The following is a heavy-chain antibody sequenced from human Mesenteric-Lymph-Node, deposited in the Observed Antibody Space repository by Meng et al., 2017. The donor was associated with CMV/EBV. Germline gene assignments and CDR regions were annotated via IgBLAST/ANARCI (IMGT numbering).Heavy chain of an antibody. CDR3: ASSGGSYHV. Sequence: GESLKISCAASGFTVSSNYMSWVRQAPGKGLEWVSSISSSSSYIYYADSVKGRFTISRDNAKNSLYLQMNSLRAEDTAVYYCASSGGSYHVWGQGTTVTVSS. CDR1: GFTVSSNY. CDR2: ISSSSSYI. D-gene: IGHD1-26*01. J-gene: IGHJ6*02. V-gene: IGHV3-21*01.